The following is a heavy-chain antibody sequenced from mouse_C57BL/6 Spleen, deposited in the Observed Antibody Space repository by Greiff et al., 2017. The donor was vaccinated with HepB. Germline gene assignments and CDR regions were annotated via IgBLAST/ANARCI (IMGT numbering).Heavy chain of an antibody. CDR2: ISSGSSTI. Sequence: EVQGVESGGGLVKPGGSLKLSCAASGFTFSDYGMHWVRQAPEKGLEWVAYISSGSSTIYYADTVKGRFTISRDNAKNTLFLQMTSLRSEDTAMYYCARALWDYAMDYWGQGTSVTVSS. J-gene: IGHJ4*01. D-gene: IGHD6-1*01. V-gene: IGHV5-17*01. CDR1: GFTFSDYG. CDR3: ARALWDYAMDY.